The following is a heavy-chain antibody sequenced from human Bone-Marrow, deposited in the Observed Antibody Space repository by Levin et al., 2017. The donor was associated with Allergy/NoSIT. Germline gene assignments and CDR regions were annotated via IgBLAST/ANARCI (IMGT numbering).Heavy chain of an antibody. CDR3: ARWVGGTGDDGLYNFDY. J-gene: IGHJ4*02. CDR2: IYYSGTT. V-gene: IGHV4-39*01. D-gene: IGHD4-17*01. CDR1: GGFISSNSHY. Sequence: SETLSLTCTVSGGFISSNSHYWGWIRQPPGKGLEWIGSIYYSGTTHYNPSLKSRVTISVDTSRDQFSLQLSSVTAADTSVYYCARWVGGTGDDGLYNFDYWGQGTLVTVSS.